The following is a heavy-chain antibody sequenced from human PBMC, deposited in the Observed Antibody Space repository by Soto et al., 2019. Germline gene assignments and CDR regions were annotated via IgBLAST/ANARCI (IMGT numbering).Heavy chain of an antibody. J-gene: IGHJ4*03. Sequence: SETLSLTCSVSGDSISSGSYWGWIRQPPGEGPEWIASIYHGGTTFYNPSLKSRISISVDTSKNQFSLRLTSVTAADTATYYCARVHVMVVAGSAFDYWDPGTLVTVSS. CDR2: IYHGGTT. CDR1: GDSISSGSY. CDR3: ARVHVMVVAGSAFDY. D-gene: IGHD6-19*01. V-gene: IGHV4-38-2*02.